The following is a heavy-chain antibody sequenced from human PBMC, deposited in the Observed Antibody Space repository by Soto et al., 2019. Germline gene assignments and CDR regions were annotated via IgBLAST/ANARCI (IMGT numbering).Heavy chain of an antibody. CDR3: ARALLSADDAFDI. J-gene: IGHJ3*02. CDR1: GLTFSSYA. CDR2: ISYDGSNK. Sequence: QVQLVESGGGVVQPGRSLRLSCAASGLTFSSYAMHWVRQAPGKGLEWVAVISYDGSNKYYADSVKGRFTISRDNSKNTLYLQMNSLRAEDTAVYYCARALLSADDAFDIWGQGTMVTVSS. D-gene: IGHD2-15*01. V-gene: IGHV3-30-3*01.